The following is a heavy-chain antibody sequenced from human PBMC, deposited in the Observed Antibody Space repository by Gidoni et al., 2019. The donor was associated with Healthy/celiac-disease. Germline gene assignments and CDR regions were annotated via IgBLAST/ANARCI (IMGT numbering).Heavy chain of an antibody. CDR1: GGSISRGGYY. J-gene: IGHJ6*03. CDR2: SYYSGST. Sequence: QVQLQESGPGLVKPSQTLSLTCTVSGGSISRGGYYWSWIRQHPGKGLEWIGYSYYSGSTYYNPSLKSRVTISVDTSKNQFSLKLSSVTAADTAVYYCAIGAYGDDTTTYYMDVWGKGTTVTVSS. CDR3: AIGAYGDDTTTYYMDV. V-gene: IGHV4-31*03. D-gene: IGHD4-17*01.